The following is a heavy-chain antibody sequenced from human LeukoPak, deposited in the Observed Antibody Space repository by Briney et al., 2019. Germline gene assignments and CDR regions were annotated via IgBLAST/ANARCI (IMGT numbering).Heavy chain of an antibody. J-gene: IGHJ6*03. D-gene: IGHD6-6*01. Sequence: SGGSLRLSCAASGFTFSSYAMHWVRQAPGKGLEWVAVISYDGSNKYYADSVKGRFTISRDNSKNTLYLQMNSLRAEDTAVYYCARVGIAARRRYYYYYMDVWGKGTTVTVSS. CDR1: GFTFSSYA. CDR2: ISYDGSNK. CDR3: ARVGIAARRRYYYYYMDV. V-gene: IGHV3-30*04.